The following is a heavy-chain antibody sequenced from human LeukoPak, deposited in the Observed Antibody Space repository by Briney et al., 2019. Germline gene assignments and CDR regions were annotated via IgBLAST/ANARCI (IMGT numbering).Heavy chain of an antibody. V-gene: IGHV3-23*01. CDR2: ISGSGGST. CDR1: GFTFSNYA. J-gene: IGHJ4*02. D-gene: IGHD6-6*01. Sequence: GGSLRLSCAASGFTFSNYAMSWVRQAPGKGLEWVSAISGSGGSTYYADSVKGRFTISRDNSKNTLFLQMNSLRAEDTAVYYCAREESSSSGYYFDYWGQGALVTVSS. CDR3: AREESSSSGYYFDY.